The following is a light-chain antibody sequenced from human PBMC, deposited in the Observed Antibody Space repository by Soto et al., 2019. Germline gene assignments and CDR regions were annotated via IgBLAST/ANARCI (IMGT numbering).Light chain of an antibody. V-gene: IGLV2-14*01. J-gene: IGLJ1*01. CDR3: SSYTSTDTPFV. Sequence: QSVLTQPASVSGSPGQSITISCTGTSSDVGGYNYVSWYQHHPGKAPKLLIYDVNNRPSGVSDRFSGSKSGNTASLTISGLQTEDEADYYCSSYTSTDTPFVFGTGTKLTVL. CDR2: DVN. CDR1: SSDVGGYNY.